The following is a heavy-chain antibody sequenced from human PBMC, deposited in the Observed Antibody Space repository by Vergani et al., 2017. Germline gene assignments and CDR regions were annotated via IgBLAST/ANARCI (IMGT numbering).Heavy chain of an antibody. J-gene: IGHJ4*02. CDR1: GGSISSHY. CDR2: IYYSGST. CDR3: ARGWEYCSSTSCNGAYYFDY. V-gene: IGHV4-59*11. Sequence: QVQLQESGPGLVKPSETLSLTCTVSGGSISSHYWSWIRQPPGKGLEWIGYIYYSGSTNYNPSLKSRVTISVDTSKNQFSLKLSSVTAADTAVYYCARGWEYCSSTSCNGAYYFDYWGQGTLVTVSS. D-gene: IGHD2-2*01.